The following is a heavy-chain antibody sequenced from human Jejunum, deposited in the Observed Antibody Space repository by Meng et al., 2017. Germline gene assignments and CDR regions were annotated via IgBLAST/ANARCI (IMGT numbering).Heavy chain of an antibody. Sequence: GESLKISCAASGFTFSYYAMHWVRQAPGKGLEWLAVISDDGTKTQYAAALKGRLTLSRDNSKNVLYLQLNSLTSDDMALYYCARAYCGGECFLIDHWGRGTLVTVSS. CDR2: ISDDGTKT. CDR3: ARAYCGGECFLIDH. D-gene: IGHD2-21*01. V-gene: IGHV3-30*04. J-gene: IGHJ4*02. CDR1: GFTFSYYA.